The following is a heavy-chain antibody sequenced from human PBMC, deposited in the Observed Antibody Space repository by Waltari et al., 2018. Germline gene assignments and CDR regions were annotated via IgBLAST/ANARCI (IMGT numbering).Heavy chain of an antibody. CDR2: IIPILGIA. CDR3: ARDKGYYDSSGSKYYFDY. Sequence: QVQLVQSGAEVKKPGSSVKVSCKASGGTFSSSTISWVRQAPGHGLEWMGRIIPILGIANDAQKFQGRVTITADKSTSTAYMELSSLRSEDTAVYYCARDKGYYDSSGSKYYFDYWGQGTLVTVSS. V-gene: IGHV1-69*08. CDR1: GGTFSSST. D-gene: IGHD3-22*01. J-gene: IGHJ4*02.